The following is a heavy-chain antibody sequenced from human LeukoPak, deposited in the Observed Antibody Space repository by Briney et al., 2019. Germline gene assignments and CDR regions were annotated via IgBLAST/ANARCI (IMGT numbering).Heavy chain of an antibody. CDR3: ARVTMRGSGSYYRSDY. CDR2: IKQDGSEK. J-gene: IGHJ4*02. D-gene: IGHD3-10*01. V-gene: IGHV3-7*01. CDR1: GFSFSSYW. Sequence: GGSLRLSCAASGFSFSSYWMSWVRQAPGKGLEWVANIKQDGSEKYYVDSVKGRFTISRDNAKNSLYLQMNSLRAEDTAVYYCARVTMRGSGSYYRSDYWGQGTLVTVSS.